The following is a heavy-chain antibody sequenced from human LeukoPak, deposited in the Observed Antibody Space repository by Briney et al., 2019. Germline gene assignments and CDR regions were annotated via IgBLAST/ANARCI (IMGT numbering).Heavy chain of an antibody. CDR2: IIPIFGTA. V-gene: IGHV1-69*13. CDR3: ASPPGTATGFNYYYYYGMDV. D-gene: IGHD1-14*01. CDR1: GGTFSSYA. Sequence: GASVKVSCKASGGTFSSYAISWVRQAPGQGLEWMGGIIPIFGTANYAQKFQGRVTITADESTSTAYMELSSLRSEDTAVYYCASPPGTATGFNYYYYYGMDVWGQGTTVTVSS. J-gene: IGHJ6*02.